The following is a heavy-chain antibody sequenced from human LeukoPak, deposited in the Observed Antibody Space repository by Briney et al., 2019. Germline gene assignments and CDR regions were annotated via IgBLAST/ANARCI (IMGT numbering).Heavy chain of an antibody. D-gene: IGHD3-22*01. V-gene: IGHV1-69*04. J-gene: IGHJ4*02. CDR3: ARDKDYYDSSGYYFNPFDY. Sequence: SVKVSCKASGGTFSSYTISWVRQAPGQGLEWMGRIIPILGIANYAQKFQGRVTITADKSTSTAYMELSSLRSEDTAVYYCARDKDYYDSSGYYFNPFDYWGQGTLVTVSS. CDR1: GGTFSSYT. CDR2: IIPILGIA.